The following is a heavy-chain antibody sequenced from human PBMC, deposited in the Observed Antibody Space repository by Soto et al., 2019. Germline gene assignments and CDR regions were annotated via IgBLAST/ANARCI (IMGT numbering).Heavy chain of an antibody. CDR3: ACIFSGGYGYGFYYYGMDV. J-gene: IGHJ6*02. CDR2: IYYSGST. D-gene: IGHD5-18*01. V-gene: IGHV4-39*01. Sequence: AETLSLTCTVSGGSISSSSYYWGWIRQPPGKGLEWIGSIYYSGSTYYNPSLKSRVTISVDTSKNQFSLKLSSVTAADTAVYYCACIFSGGYGYGFYYYGMDVWGQGTTVTVSS. CDR1: GGSISSSSYY.